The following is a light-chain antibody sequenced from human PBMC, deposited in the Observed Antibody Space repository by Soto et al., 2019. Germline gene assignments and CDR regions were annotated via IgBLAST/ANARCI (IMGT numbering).Light chain of an antibody. V-gene: IGLV2-14*01. CDR2: DVS. Sequence: QSVLTQPASVSGSPGQSITISCTGTSSDVDGYNYVSWYQQHPGKAPKLMIYDVSNRPSGVSNRFSGSKSGNTASLTISGLQAEDEADYYCSSHTSSSTLVFGGGTKLTVL. CDR1: SSDVDGYNY. J-gene: IGLJ2*01. CDR3: SSHTSSSTLV.